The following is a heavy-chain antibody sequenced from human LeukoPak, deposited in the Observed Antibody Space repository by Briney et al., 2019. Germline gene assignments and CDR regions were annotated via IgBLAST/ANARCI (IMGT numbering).Heavy chain of an antibody. J-gene: IGHJ3*02. V-gene: IGHV3-30*03. Sequence: PGGSLRLSCAASGFTFSSYGMHWVRQAPGKGLEWVAVISYDGSNKYYADSVKGRFTISRDNAKNSLYLQMNSLRAEDTAVYYCARPLSSGRNNAFDIWGQGTMVTVSS. CDR1: GFTFSSYG. D-gene: IGHD3-22*01. CDR2: ISYDGSNK. CDR3: ARPLSSGRNNAFDI.